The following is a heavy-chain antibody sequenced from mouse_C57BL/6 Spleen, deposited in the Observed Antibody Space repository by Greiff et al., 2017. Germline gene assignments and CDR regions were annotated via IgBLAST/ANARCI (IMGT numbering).Heavy chain of an antibody. V-gene: IGHV1-22*01. CDR2: INPNNGGT. Sequence: EVQLQQSGPELVKPGASVKMSCKASGYTFTDYNMHWVKQSHGKSLEWIGYINPNNGGTSYNQKFKGKATLTVNKSSSTAYMELRSLTSEDSAVYYGASGSSYRYYAMDYWGQGTSVTVSS. CDR1: GYTFTDYN. J-gene: IGHJ4*01. CDR3: ASGSSYRYYAMDY. D-gene: IGHD1-1*01.